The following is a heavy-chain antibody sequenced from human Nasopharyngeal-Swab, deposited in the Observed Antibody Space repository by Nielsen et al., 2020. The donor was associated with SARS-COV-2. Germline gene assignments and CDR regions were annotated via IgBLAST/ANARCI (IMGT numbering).Heavy chain of an antibody. J-gene: IGHJ4*02. CDR2: MNPDGSET. CDR1: GFTFSSYW. V-gene: IGHV3-7*03. D-gene: IGHD3-16*01. Sequence: GESLKISCAASGFTFSSYWMTGVRQAPGKGLEWVANMNPDGSETYYVDSVKGRFLISRDNAKNSLYLRMNSLRAEDTAVYYCATTPYDYVLLKRAPDYWGQGMLVTVSS. CDR3: ATTPYDYVLLKRAPDY.